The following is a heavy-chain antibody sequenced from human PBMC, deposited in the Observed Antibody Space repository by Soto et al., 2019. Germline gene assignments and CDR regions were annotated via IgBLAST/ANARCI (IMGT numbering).Heavy chain of an antibody. J-gene: IGHJ3*02. V-gene: IGHV3-23*01. CDR3: AKDLSAPIAAAGSYAFDI. D-gene: IGHD6-13*01. CDR1: GFTFSSYA. Sequence: PGGSLRLSCAASGFTFSSYAMSWVRQAPGKGLEWVSAIGGSGGSTYYADSVKGRFTISRDNAKNSLYLQMNSLRAEDTAVYYCAKDLSAPIAAAGSYAFDIWGQGTMVTGSS. CDR2: IGGSGGST.